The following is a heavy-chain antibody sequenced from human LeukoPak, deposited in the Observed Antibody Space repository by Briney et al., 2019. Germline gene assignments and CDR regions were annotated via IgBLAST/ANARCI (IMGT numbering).Heavy chain of an antibody. J-gene: IGHJ4*02. V-gene: IGHV3-30-3*01. CDR3: ARDLEYSGSYRYYFDY. CDR1: GFTFSSDA. D-gene: IGHD1-26*01. Sequence: PGRSLRLSCAASGFTFSSDAMHWVRQAPGKGLEWVAVISYDGSNKHYADSVKGRFTISRDNSKNTLYLQMNSLRAEDTAVYYCARDLEYSGSYRYYFDYWGQGTLVTVSS. CDR2: ISYDGSNK.